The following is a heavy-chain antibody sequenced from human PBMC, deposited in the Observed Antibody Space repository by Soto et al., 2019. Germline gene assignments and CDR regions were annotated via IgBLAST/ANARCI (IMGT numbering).Heavy chain of an antibody. CDR1: GFTFSSYA. V-gene: IGHV3-23*01. CDR2: ISGSGGST. D-gene: IGHD1-7*01. Sequence: GGSLRLSCAASGFTFSSYAMSWVRQAPGKGLEWVSAISGSGGSTYYADSVKGRFTISRDNSKNTLYLQMNSLRAEDTAVYYCAKIVGWNFHYDFDYWGQGTLVTVPQ. CDR3: AKIVGWNFHYDFDY. J-gene: IGHJ4*02.